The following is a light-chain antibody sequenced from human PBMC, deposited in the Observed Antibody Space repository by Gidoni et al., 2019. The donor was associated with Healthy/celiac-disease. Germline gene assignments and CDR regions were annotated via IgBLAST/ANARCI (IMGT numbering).Light chain of an antibody. CDR3: QQANSFPPILT. CDR1: QVISSW. J-gene: IGKJ3*01. V-gene: IGKV1-12*01. CDR2: AAS. Sequence: DIQMTQSPSSVSASVGDRVTITCRASQVISSWLAWYQQKPGKAPKLLIYAASSLQSGVPARFSGSGSGTDFTLTISSLQPEDFATYYCQQANSFPPILTFGPGTKVDIK.